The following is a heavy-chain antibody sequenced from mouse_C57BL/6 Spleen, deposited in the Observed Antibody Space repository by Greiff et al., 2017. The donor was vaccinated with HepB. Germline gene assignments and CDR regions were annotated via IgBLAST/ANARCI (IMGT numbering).Heavy chain of an antibody. J-gene: IGHJ2*01. Sequence: VQLQQSGPELVKPGASVKISCKASGYSFTGYYMNWVKQSPEKSLEWIGEINPSTGGTTYNQKFKAKATLTVDKSSSTAYMQLKSLTSEDSAVYYCARNPYYYGSRDYFDYWGQGTTLTVSS. V-gene: IGHV1-42*01. CDR3: ARNPYYYGSRDYFDY. CDR1: GYSFTGYY. CDR2: INPSTGGT. D-gene: IGHD1-1*01.